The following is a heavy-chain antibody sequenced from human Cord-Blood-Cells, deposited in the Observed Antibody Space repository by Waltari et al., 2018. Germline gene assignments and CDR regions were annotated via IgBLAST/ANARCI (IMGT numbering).Heavy chain of an antibody. D-gene: IGHD6-6*01. CDR2: IYYSGST. CDR3: ARPSSGAFDY. Sequence: QLQLQESGPGLVKPSETLSLTCTVSGGSISSSSYYWGWVRQPPGKGLEWIGSIYYSGSTYYNPSLKSRVTISVDTSKNQFSLKLSSVTAADTAVYYCARPSSGAFDYWGQGTLVTVSS. CDR1: GGSISSSSYY. J-gene: IGHJ4*02. V-gene: IGHV4-39*01.